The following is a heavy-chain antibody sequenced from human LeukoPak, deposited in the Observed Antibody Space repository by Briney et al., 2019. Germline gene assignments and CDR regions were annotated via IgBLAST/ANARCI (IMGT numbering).Heavy chain of an antibody. CDR3: ARGSPSPVGATSY. Sequence: SETLSLTCTVSGGSISSYYWSWIRQPPEKGLEWIGYIYYSGSTNYNPSLKSRVTMSVDTSQNQFSLKLNSVTAADTAVYYCARGSPSPVGATSYWGQGTLVTVSS. V-gene: IGHV4-59*01. D-gene: IGHD1-26*01. CDR1: GGSISSYY. J-gene: IGHJ4*02. CDR2: IYYSGST.